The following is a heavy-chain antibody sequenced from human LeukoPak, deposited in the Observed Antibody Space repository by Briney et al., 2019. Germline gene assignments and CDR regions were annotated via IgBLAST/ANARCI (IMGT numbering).Heavy chain of an antibody. Sequence: GGSLRLSCAASGFTFSGSAMHWVRQASGKGLEWVGRIRSKANSYATAYAASVKGRFTISRDDSKNTAYLQMNSLKTEDTAVYYCTSVTGTTQAFDIWGQGTMVTVSS. CDR2: IRSKANSYAT. D-gene: IGHD1-20*01. V-gene: IGHV3-73*01. J-gene: IGHJ3*02. CDR1: GFTFSGSA. CDR3: TSVTGTTQAFDI.